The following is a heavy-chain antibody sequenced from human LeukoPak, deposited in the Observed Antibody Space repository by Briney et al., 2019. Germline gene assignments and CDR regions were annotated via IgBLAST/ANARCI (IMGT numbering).Heavy chain of an antibody. CDR2: INHSGST. CDR3: ARGLTTVSSYNWFDP. J-gene: IGHJ5*02. V-gene: IGHV4-34*01. D-gene: IGHD4-4*01. Sequence: SETLSLTCAVYGGSFSGYYWSWIRQPPGKGLEWIGEINHSGSTNYNPSLKSRVTMSVDTSKNQFSLKLSSVTAADTAVYYCARGLTTVSSYNWFDPWGQGTLVTVSS. CDR1: GGSFSGYY.